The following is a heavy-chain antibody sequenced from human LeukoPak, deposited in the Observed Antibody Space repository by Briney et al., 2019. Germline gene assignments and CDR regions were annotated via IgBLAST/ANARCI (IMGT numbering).Heavy chain of an antibody. J-gene: IGHJ4*02. CDR3: ARLETSSGSLSYFDY. Sequence: SETLSLTCTVSGGSISSYYWAWIRQPPGKGLEWIGYIYHSGSTNYNPSLKSRVTISVDTSKNQFSLKLSSVTAADTAVYYCARLETSSGSLSYFDYWGQGTLVTVSS. CDR2: IYHSGST. D-gene: IGHD6-19*01. V-gene: IGHV4-59*08. CDR1: GGSISSYY.